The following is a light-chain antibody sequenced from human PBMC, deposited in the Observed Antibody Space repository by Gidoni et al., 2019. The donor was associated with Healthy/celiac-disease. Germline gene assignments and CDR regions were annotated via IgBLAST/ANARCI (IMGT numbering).Light chain of an antibody. CDR1: QSISSY. V-gene: IGKV1-39*01. CDR2: AAS. Sequence: DNQMTQSPSSLSASVGDRVTITCRASQSISSYLNWYQQKPGKAPKLLIYAASSLQSGVPSMFSCSGSGTDFTLTISSLQPEDFATYYCQQSYSTPYTFGQGTKLEIK. CDR3: QQSYSTPYT. J-gene: IGKJ2*01.